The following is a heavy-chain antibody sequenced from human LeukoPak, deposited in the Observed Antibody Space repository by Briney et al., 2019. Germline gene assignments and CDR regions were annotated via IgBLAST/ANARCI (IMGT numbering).Heavy chain of an antibody. J-gene: IGHJ4*02. Sequence: ASVKVSCKASGYTFTSYGINWVRQDPGQGLEWMGWISTYNGNTNYAPKLQGRVTMTTDTSTSTAYMELRSLRSDDTAVYYCASVSPPGVDYWGQGTLVTVFS. V-gene: IGHV1-18*01. CDR3: ASVSPPGVDY. CDR1: GYTFTSYG. D-gene: IGHD5/OR15-5a*01. CDR2: ISTYNGNT.